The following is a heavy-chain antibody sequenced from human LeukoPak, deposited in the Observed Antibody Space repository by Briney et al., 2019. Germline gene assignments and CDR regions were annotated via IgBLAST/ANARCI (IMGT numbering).Heavy chain of an antibody. V-gene: IGHV1-2*02. CDR2: INPKSGDT. CDR1: GYTFTDYY. D-gene: IGHD3-16*02. J-gene: IGHJ4*02. Sequence: GASVTVSYKASGYTFTDYYMHWVRQAPGPRLEWMGWINPKSGDTKYAQKVQGRVTMTRDTSISTAYMELTSLRSDDTAVYYCARVFGRVIVFDYWGQGTLVTVSS. CDR3: ARVFGRVIVFDY.